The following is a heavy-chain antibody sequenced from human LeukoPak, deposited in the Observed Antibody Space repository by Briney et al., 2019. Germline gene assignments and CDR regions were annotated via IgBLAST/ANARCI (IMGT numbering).Heavy chain of an antibody. CDR3: AKQMMERQQYYYMDV. CDR1: GFTFSSYY. Sequence: PGGSLRLSCAASGFTFSSYYMSWVRQAPGKGLEWVANINRDGSDKYYVDSVKGRFTISRENSKNTLYLQMNSLRGEDTAVYYCAKQMMERQQYYYMDVWGKGTSVTVSS. CDR2: INRDGSDK. D-gene: IGHD6-13*01. V-gene: IGHV3-7*01. J-gene: IGHJ6*03.